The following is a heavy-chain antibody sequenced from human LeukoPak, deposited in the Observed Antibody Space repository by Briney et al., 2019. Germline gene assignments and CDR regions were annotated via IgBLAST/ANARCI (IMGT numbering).Heavy chain of an antibody. D-gene: IGHD2-2*01. Sequence: PSHTLSLTCTVSGGSISSGSYYWSWIRQPAGKGLEWIGRIYTSGSTNYNPSLKSRVTISVDTSKNQFSLKLSSVTAADTAVYYCARDPKPTVLVPARGFDIWGQGTMVTVSS. CDR1: GGSISSGSYY. J-gene: IGHJ3*02. CDR2: IYTSGST. CDR3: ARDPKPTVLVPARGFDI. V-gene: IGHV4-61*02.